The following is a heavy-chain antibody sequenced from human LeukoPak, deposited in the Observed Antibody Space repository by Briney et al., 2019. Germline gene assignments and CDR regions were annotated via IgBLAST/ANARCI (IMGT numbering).Heavy chain of an antibody. J-gene: IGHJ4*02. CDR2: ISYDGSNK. CDR3: ARSERYSGYDAFDY. Sequence: PEGSLRLSCAASGFTFSSYVMHWVRQAPGKGLEWVAVISYDGSNKYYADSVKGRFTISRDNSKSTLYLQMNSLRAEDTAVYYCARSERYSGYDAFDYWGQGTLVTVSS. CDR1: GFTFSSYV. V-gene: IGHV3-30*04. D-gene: IGHD5-12*01.